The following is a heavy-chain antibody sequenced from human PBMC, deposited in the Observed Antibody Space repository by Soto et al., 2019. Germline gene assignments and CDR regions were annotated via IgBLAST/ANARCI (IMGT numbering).Heavy chain of an antibody. Sequence: PGESLKISCKGSGYSFTSYWIGWVRQMPGKGLEWMGIIYPGDSDTRYSPSFQGQVTISADKSISTAYLQWSSLKASDTAMYYCARQPAIAVAGGRWFDPCDQGTLGIVSS. CDR3: ARQPAIAVAGGRWFDP. CDR1: GYSFTSYW. CDR2: IYPGDSDT. V-gene: IGHV5-51*01. J-gene: IGHJ5*02. D-gene: IGHD6-19*01.